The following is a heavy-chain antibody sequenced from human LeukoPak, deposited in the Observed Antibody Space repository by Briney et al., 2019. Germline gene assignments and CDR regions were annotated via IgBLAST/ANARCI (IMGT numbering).Heavy chain of an antibody. V-gene: IGHV4-59*01. J-gene: IGHJ2*01. Sequence: PSETLSLTCTVSGGSISSDYWSWTRQPPGKGLEWIGYIYYSGRTNYNTFLKGRVTISVDTSKNQFSLKLSSVTAADTAVYYCARVFPPVPAAHWYFDLWGRGTLVTVSS. D-gene: IGHD2-2*01. CDR3: ARVFPPVPAAHWYFDL. CDR1: GGSISSDY. CDR2: IYYSGRT.